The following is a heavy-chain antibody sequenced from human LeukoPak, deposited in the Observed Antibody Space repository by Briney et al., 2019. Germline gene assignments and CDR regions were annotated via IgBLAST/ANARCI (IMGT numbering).Heavy chain of an antibody. CDR1: GGSISSSS. V-gene: IGHV3-30-3*01. CDR3: ARDRSGGADY. Sequence: LSLTCTVSGGSISSSSYYWGWIRQPPGKGLEWVAVISYDGSNKYYADSVKGRFTISRDNSKNTLYLQMNSLRAEDTAVYYCARDRSGGADYWGQGTLVTVSS. CDR2: ISYDGSNK. J-gene: IGHJ4*02. D-gene: IGHD1-26*01.